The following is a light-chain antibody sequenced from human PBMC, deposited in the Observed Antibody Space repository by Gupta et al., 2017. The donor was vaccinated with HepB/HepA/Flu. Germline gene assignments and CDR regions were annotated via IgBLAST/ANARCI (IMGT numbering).Light chain of an antibody. CDR3: QTWGPGLLGV. V-gene: IGLV4-69*01. Sequence: QLVLTQSPSASASLGASVKLTCTLSSRYSTYDIAWHQHQQKEGPRFLMRLGRDGDRPDRGDVIHYLFSSSSSGAAPLLTIPGLQSEVAADYYRQTWGPGLLGVFGGGTKLTVL. CDR1: SRYSTYD. CDR2: LGRDGDRP. J-gene: IGLJ3*02.